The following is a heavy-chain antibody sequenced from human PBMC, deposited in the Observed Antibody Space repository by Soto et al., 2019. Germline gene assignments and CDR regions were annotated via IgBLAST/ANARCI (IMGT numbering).Heavy chain of an antibody. CDR1: GGSISSGGYS. V-gene: IGHV4-30-2*01. Sequence: SETLSLTCAVSGGSISSGGYSWSWIRQPPGKGLEWIGYIYHSGSTYYNPSLKSRVTISVDRSKNQFSLKLSSVTAADTAVYYCARATGYSSGWYYFDYWGQGTLVTVSS. CDR3: ARATGYSSGWYYFDY. J-gene: IGHJ4*02. D-gene: IGHD6-19*01. CDR2: IYHSGST.